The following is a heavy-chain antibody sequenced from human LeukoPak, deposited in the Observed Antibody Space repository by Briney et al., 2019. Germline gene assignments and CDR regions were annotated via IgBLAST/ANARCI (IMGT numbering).Heavy chain of an antibody. CDR3: VREIVGATLYFDY. V-gene: IGHV1-18*01. Sequence: ASVKVSCKASGYTFTSYGISWVRQAPGQGLEWMGWISAYNGNTSYAQKLQGRVTMTTDTSTSTAYMELRSLRSGDTAVYYCVREIVGATLYFDYWGQGTLVTVSS. CDR1: GYTFTSYG. CDR2: ISAYNGNT. D-gene: IGHD1-26*01. J-gene: IGHJ4*02.